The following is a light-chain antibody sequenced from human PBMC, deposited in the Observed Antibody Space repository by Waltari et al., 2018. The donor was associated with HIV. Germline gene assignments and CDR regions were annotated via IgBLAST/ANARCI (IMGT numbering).Light chain of an antibody. CDR1: SSDVGSYKI. J-gene: IGLJ1*01. CDR3: CSYAGSSTFYV. V-gene: IGLV2-23*02. CDR2: EVS. Sequence: QSALTQPASVSGSPGQSITISCTGTSSDVGSYKIVGWYQQHPGKAPKLMIYEVSKRPSGVSNRFSGSKSGNTASLTISGLQAEDEADYYCCSYAGSSTFYVFGTGTKVTVL.